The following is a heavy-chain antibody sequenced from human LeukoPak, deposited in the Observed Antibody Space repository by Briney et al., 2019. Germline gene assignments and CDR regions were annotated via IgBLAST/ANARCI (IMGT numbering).Heavy chain of an antibody. Sequence: SETLSLTCTVSGGSISSSSYYWGWLRQPPGKGLEWIGSIYYSGSTYYNPSLKSRVTISVDTSKNQFSLKLSSVTAADTAVYYCARAYYYGSGSWQNYYYYMDVWGKGTTVTVSS. V-gene: IGHV4-39*07. D-gene: IGHD3-10*01. CDR3: ARAYYYGSGSWQNYYYYMDV. CDR1: GGSISSSSYY. J-gene: IGHJ6*03. CDR2: IYYSGST.